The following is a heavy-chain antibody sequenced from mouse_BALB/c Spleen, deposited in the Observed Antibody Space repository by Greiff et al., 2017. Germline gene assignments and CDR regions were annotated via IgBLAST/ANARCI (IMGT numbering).Heavy chain of an antibody. Sequence: VQRVESGPGLVAPSQSLSITCTVSGFSLTSYGVHWVRQPPGKGLEWLGVIWAGGSTNYNSALMSRLSISKDNSKSQVFLKMNSLQTDDTAMYYCARGIYYDYDGYAMDYWGQGTSVTVSS. V-gene: IGHV2-9*02. CDR3: ARGIYYDYDGYAMDY. D-gene: IGHD2-4*01. CDR2: IWAGGST. CDR1: GFSLTSYG. J-gene: IGHJ4*01.